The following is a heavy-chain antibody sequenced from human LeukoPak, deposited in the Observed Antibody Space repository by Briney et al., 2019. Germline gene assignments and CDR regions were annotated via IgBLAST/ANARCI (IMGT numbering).Heavy chain of an antibody. D-gene: IGHD3-22*01. V-gene: IGHV3-23*01. CDR2: TSGSGGST. CDR1: GFTFSSYA. J-gene: IGHJ4*02. Sequence: PGGSLRLSCAASGFTFSSYAMSWVRQAPGKGLEWVSATSGSGGSTYYADSVKGRFTISRDNSKNTLYLQMNSLRAEDTAVYYCAKHLDRTYYYDSSGLSPLDYWGQGTLVTVSS. CDR3: AKHLDRTYYYDSSGLSPLDY.